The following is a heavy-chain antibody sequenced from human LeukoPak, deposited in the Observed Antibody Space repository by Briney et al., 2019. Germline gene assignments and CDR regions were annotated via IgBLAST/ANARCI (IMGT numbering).Heavy chain of an antibody. CDR3: ASSRYSGTHLFYYYYMDV. Sequence: ASVKVSCKASGYTFTSYGISWVRQAPGQGLEWMGWISAYNGNTNYTQKFQGRATMTTDTSTSTAYMELRSLRSDDTAVYYCASSRYSGTHLFYYYYMDVWGKGTTVTVSS. V-gene: IGHV1-18*01. CDR1: GYTFTSYG. J-gene: IGHJ6*03. CDR2: ISAYNGNT. D-gene: IGHD1-26*01.